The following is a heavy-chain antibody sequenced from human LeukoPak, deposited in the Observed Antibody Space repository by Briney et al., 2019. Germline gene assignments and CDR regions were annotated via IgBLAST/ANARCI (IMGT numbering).Heavy chain of an antibody. D-gene: IGHD2-2*01. V-gene: IGHV4-4*09. CDR1: GGSICGYY. Sequence: SETLSLTCTVSGGSICGYYWSWIRQPPGKGLEWIGYIYTSGSTNYSPSLRSRVTIPVDTSKNHFSLTLSSVTAADTAVYYCAKQDCSSTSCDFDYWGQGTLVTVSS. J-gene: IGHJ4*02. CDR3: AKQDCSSTSCDFDY. CDR2: IYTSGST.